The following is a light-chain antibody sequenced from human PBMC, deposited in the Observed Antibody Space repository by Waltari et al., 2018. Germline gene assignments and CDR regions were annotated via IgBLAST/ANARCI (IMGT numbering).Light chain of an antibody. CDR3: AAWDXSLXGYV. CDR2: YDD. V-gene: IGLV1-36*01. CDR1: SSNIGNNA. Sequence: VLTPXXSVSEAPRQRXTIPCSGSSSNIGNNAVXWYQQLPGKAPXLLIYYDDLLPSGVSXRXXGXXXXTSXSLAISGLQSEDEADYYCAAWDXSLXGYVFGTGTKVTVL. J-gene: IGLJ1*01.